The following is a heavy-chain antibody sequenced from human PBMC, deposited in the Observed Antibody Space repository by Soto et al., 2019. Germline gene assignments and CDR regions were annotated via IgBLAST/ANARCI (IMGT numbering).Heavy chain of an antibody. CDR1: GFTFSNAW. V-gene: IGHV3-15*01. CDR2: IKSKTDGGTT. D-gene: IGHD3-10*01. J-gene: IGHJ3*02. Sequence: EVQLVESGGGLVKPGGSLRLSCAASGFTFSNAWMSWVRQAPGKGLEWVGRIKSKTDGGTTDYAAPVKGRFTISRDDSKNTLYLQMNSLKTEDTAVYYCTTDRLIYREWFGETHDAFDIWGQGTMVTVSS. CDR3: TTDRLIYREWFGETHDAFDI.